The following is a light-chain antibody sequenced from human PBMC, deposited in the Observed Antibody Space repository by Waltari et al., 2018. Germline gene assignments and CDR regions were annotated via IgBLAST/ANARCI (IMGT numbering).Light chain of an antibody. CDR1: RSHLGPGHA. CDR3: QSYDSSRGIWV. V-gene: IGLV1-40*01. Sequence: HSVLTQPPSVSGAPGQRVTIPCTGSRSHLGPGHAVPRYQPLPGTAPNLLIDGNSNRPSGVPDRFSGSKSGTSASLAITGLQAEDEADYYCQSYDSSRGIWVFGGGTKLTVL. J-gene: IGLJ3*02. CDR2: GNS.